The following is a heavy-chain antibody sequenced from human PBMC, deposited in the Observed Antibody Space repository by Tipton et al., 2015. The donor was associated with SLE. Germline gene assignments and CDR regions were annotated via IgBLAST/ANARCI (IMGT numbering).Heavy chain of an antibody. CDR1: GGSISSYY. CDR3: ARLENPDY. CDR2: IYYSGST. D-gene: IGHD1-14*01. Sequence: TLSLTCTVSGGSISSYYWSWIRQPPGKGLEWIGSIYYSGSTYYNPSLKSRVTISVDTSKNQFSLKLSSVTAADTVVYDCARLENPDYWGQGTLVTVSS. J-gene: IGHJ4*02. V-gene: IGHV4-59*05.